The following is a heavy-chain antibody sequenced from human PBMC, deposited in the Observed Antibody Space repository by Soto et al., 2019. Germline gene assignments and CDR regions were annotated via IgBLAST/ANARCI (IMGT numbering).Heavy chain of an antibody. CDR3: ARGGISHWAYFYYMDV. CDR2: INHLGSI. J-gene: IGHJ6*03. Sequence: SETLSLACVVSGAYLSDYFWSWIRQPPGMALEWIGEINHLGSINYNPSLKSRVTMSVDTSKNQFSLTLNSVTAADTATYYCARGGISHWAYFYYMDVWDRGTTVTVSS. CDR1: GAYLSDYF. D-gene: IGHD2-21*01. V-gene: IGHV4-34*01.